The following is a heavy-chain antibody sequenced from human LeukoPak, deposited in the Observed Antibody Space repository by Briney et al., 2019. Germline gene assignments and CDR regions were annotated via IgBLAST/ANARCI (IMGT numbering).Heavy chain of an antibody. CDR2: IYHSGST. V-gene: IGHV4-38-2*01. Sequence: PSGTLSLTCAVSGYSISSGYYWGWIRQPPGKGLEWIGSIYHSGSTYYNPSLKSRVTISVDTSKNQFSLKLSSVTAADTAVYYCARLPSYYDSSGYSYWGQGTLVTVSS. CDR3: ARLPSYYDSSGYSY. D-gene: IGHD3-22*01. J-gene: IGHJ4*02. CDR1: GYSISSGYY.